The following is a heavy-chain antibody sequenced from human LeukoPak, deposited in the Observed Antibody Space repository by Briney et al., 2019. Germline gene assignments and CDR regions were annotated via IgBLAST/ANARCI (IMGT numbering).Heavy chain of an antibody. V-gene: IGHV3-7*01. CDR2: IKQDGSDK. D-gene: IGHD4-23*01. CDR3: ARDGKSKQGFDY. Sequence: PGGSLRLSCAASGLTFSTNWMSWVRQAPGKGLEWVANIKQDGSDKNYVDSVKGRFTISRDNAKNSLYLQMNSLRVEDAAVYYCARDGKSKQGFDYWGQGTLVTVSS. J-gene: IGHJ4*02. CDR1: GLTFSTNW.